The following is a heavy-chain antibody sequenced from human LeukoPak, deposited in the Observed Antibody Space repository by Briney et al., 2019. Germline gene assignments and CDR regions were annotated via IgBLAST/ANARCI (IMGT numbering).Heavy chain of an antibody. CDR1: GFTFSSYW. V-gene: IGHV3-74*01. D-gene: IGHD2-21*02. CDR2: INSDGSST. J-gene: IGHJ4*02. Sequence: GGSLRLSCAASGFTFSSYWMHWVRQAPGKGLVWVSRINSDGSSTSYADSVKGRFTISRDNAKNTLYLQMNSLRAEDTAVYYCAKGSYCGGDCHFMDYWGQGTLVTVSS. CDR3: AKGSYCGGDCHFMDY.